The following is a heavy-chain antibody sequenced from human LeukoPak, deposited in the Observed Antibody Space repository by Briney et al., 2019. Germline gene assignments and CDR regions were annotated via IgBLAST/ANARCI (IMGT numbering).Heavy chain of an antibody. CDR2: IRADAVTT. V-gene: IGHV3-23*01. CDR3: ARARLHHRSFDLKTSYYFDY. J-gene: IGHJ4*02. CDR1: GFIFSHHG. D-gene: IGHD6-25*01. Sequence: GGSLRLSCATPGFIFSHHGMNWVRQAPGKGLEWVSGIRADAVTTYYADSVKGRFTISRDNSKKTLYLQMNSLRIEDTAVYYCARARLHHRSFDLKTSYYFDYWGEGTLVTVSS.